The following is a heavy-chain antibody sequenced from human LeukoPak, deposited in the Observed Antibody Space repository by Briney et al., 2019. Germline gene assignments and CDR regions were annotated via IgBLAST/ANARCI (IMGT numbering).Heavy chain of an antibody. CDR3: AKCINVAGTSENNWFDP. CDR1: GFTVSSNY. D-gene: IGHD6-19*01. Sequence: GGSLRLSCAASGFTVSSNYMNWVRQAPGKGLEWVSVIYRDGSIYYAESVKGRFIISRDTSRNTLYLQMNTLRAEDTAVYYCAKCINVAGTSENNWFDPWGQGTLVTVSS. V-gene: IGHV3-53*01. J-gene: IGHJ5*02. CDR2: IYRDGSI.